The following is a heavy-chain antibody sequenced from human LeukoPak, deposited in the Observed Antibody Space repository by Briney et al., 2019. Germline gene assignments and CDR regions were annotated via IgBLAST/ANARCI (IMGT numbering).Heavy chain of an antibody. CDR2: ISYDGSNK. Sequence: PGGSLRLSCAASGFTFSSYAMHWVRQAPGKGLEWEAVISYDGSNKYYADSVKGRFTISRDNSKNTLYLQMNSLRAEDTAVYYCARDNDDYFDYWGQGTQVTVSS. D-gene: IGHD1-1*01. CDR1: GFTFSSYA. V-gene: IGHV3-30-3*01. CDR3: ARDNDDYFDY. J-gene: IGHJ4*02.